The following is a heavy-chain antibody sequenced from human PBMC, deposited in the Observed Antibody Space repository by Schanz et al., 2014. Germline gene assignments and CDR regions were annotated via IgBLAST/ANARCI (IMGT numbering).Heavy chain of an antibody. J-gene: IGHJ4*02. CDR1: GFTFDDYT. Sequence: EVQLVESGGVVVQPGGSLRLSCAGSGFTFDDYTMHWVRQPPGKGLEWVSLVTWDGGYTYYADSVKGRFTISRDNSKNSLYLQMDSLRSEDTALYYRAKNRAGGCESCLDSWGQGTLVTVSS. D-gene: IGHD1-26*01. CDR3: AKNRAGGCESCLDS. CDR2: VTWDGGYT. V-gene: IGHV3-43*01.